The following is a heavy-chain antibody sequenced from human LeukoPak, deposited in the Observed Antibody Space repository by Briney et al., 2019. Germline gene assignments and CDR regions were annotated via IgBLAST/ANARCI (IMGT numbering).Heavy chain of an antibody. Sequence: ASVKVSCKASGYTFTVYYMHWVRQAPGQGLEWMGWINPNSGGTNYAQKFQGRVTITADKSTSTAYMELSSLRSEDTAVYYCARDRYYDSSGYPNLGQSDAFDIWGQGTMVTVSS. CDR2: INPNSGGT. D-gene: IGHD3-22*01. CDR3: ARDRYYDSSGYPNLGQSDAFDI. V-gene: IGHV1-2*02. J-gene: IGHJ3*02. CDR1: GYTFTVYY.